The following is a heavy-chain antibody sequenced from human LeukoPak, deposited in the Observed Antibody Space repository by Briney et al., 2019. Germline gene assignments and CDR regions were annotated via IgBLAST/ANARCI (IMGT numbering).Heavy chain of an antibody. V-gene: IGHV4-4*07. J-gene: IGHJ4*02. D-gene: IGHD6-13*01. Sequence: PSETLSLTCTVSGGSISNFYWSWIRQPAGQALEWIGRIYTSGSTNYIPSLKSRVTMSVDTSKNQFSLKLSSVTAADTAVYYCARETTGAGTARPFDYWGQGTLVTVSS. CDR3: ARETTGAGTARPFDY. CDR2: IYTSGST. CDR1: GGSISNFY.